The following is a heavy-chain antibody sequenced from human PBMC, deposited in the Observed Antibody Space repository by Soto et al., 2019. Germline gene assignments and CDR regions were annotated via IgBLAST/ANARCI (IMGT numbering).Heavy chain of an antibody. CDR2: IYYSGST. CDR3: ARGSYGDYGDIDY. Sequence: SETLSLTCTVSGGSISSGGYYWSWIRQHPGKGLEWIGYIYYSGSTYYNPSLKSRVTISVDTSKNQFSLKLSSVTAADTAVYYCARGSYGDYGDIDYWGQGTLVTVSS. J-gene: IGHJ4*02. D-gene: IGHD4-17*01. V-gene: IGHV4-31*03. CDR1: GGSISSGGYY.